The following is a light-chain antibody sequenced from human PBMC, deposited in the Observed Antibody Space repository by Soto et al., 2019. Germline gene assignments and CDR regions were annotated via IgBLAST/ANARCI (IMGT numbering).Light chain of an antibody. Sequence: DIVMTQSPATLSVSPGERATLSCRASQSVSRDLGWYQQKPGQAPRLLIYGASTRATGVPARFSGSGSGTEFTLTISSLQSEDVAIYYCQQSNNWPLTFGGGTKVEIK. CDR2: GAS. J-gene: IGKJ4*01. V-gene: IGKV3-15*01. CDR3: QQSNNWPLT. CDR1: QSVSRD.